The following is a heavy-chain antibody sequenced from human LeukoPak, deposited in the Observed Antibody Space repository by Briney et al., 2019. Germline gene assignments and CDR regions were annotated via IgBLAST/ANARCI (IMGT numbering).Heavy chain of an antibody. CDR3: ARVITMVRGVIKGLGYMDV. CDR1: GGSISSYY. Sequence: SETLSLTCTDSGGSISSYYWSWIRQPPGKGLEWIGYIYYSGSTNYNPSLKSRVTISVDTSKNQFSLKLSSVTAADTAVYYCARVITMVRGVIKGLGYMDVWGKGTTVTVSS. J-gene: IGHJ6*03. D-gene: IGHD3-10*01. CDR2: IYYSGST. V-gene: IGHV4-59*01.